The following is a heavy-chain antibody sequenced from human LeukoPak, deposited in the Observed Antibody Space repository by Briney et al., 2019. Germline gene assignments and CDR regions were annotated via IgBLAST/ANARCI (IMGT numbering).Heavy chain of an antibody. CDR1: GGSFSGYY. V-gene: IGHV4-34*01. Sequence: PSETLSLTCAVYGGSFSGYYWSWIRQPPGKGLEWIGEINHSGSTNYNPSLKSRVTISVDTSKNQFSLKLSSVTAADTAVYYCAREEPYSYYYDSSGYYRGWFDPWGQGTLVTVSS. J-gene: IGHJ5*02. CDR3: AREEPYSYYYDSSGYYRGWFDP. D-gene: IGHD3-22*01. CDR2: INHSGST.